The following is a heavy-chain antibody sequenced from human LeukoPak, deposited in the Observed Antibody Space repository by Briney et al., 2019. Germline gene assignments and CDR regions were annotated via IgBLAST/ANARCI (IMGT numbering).Heavy chain of an antibody. V-gene: IGHV3-11*05. CDR1: GFTFSDYY. Sequence: PGGSLRLSCAASGFTFSDYYMSWIRQAPGKGLEWLSYISGSGSHTTYADSVKGRFTISRDNSKNTLYLQMDSLRADDTAVYYCAKVPFSVYYDSTGYYYYFDYWGQGTLVTVSS. D-gene: IGHD3-22*01. CDR2: ISGSGSHT. J-gene: IGHJ4*02. CDR3: AKVPFSVYYDSTGYYYYFDY.